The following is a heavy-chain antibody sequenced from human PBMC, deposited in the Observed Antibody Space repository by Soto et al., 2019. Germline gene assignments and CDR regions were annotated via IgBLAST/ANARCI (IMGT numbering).Heavy chain of an antibody. CDR2: IYPADSDT. CDR3: ARSWDDYGTYGAFDS. D-gene: IGHD4-4*01. Sequence: PGESLKLSCKVSGYSFSNYWLAWVRQMPGKGLELMGLIYPADSDTRYSTSFQGQVTVSADKSITTAYLHWSNLKASDTAIYYCARSWDDYGTYGAFDSWGQGTRVTVSS. CDR1: GYSFSNYW. J-gene: IGHJ4*02. V-gene: IGHV5-51*01.